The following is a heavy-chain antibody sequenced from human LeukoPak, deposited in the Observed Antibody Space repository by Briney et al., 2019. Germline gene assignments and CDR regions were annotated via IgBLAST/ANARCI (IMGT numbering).Heavy chain of an antibody. Sequence: SETLSLTCTVSGVSISSYYWSWIRQPPGKGLERIGYIYYSGSTNYNPSLKSRVTISVDTSKNQFSLKLSSVTAADTAVYYCASEYDYVWGSYRYDRYFDYWGQGTLVTVSS. D-gene: IGHD3-16*02. CDR1: GVSISSYY. V-gene: IGHV4-59*01. CDR2: IYYSGST. J-gene: IGHJ4*02. CDR3: ASEYDYVWGSYRYDRYFDY.